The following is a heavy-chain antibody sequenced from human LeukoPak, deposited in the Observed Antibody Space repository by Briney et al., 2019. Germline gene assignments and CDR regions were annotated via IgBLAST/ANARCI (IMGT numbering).Heavy chain of an antibody. CDR1: RYTFTSYG. J-gene: IGHJ5*02. D-gene: IGHD2-2*01. Sequence: ASVKVSCKASRYTFTSYGISWVRQAPGQGLEWMGWISAYNGNTNYAQKLQGRVTMTTDTSTSTAYMELRSLRSDDTAVYYCARVPFCSSTSCYLYNWFDPWGQGTLVTVSS. CDR3: ARVPFCSSTSCYLYNWFDP. V-gene: IGHV1-18*01. CDR2: ISAYNGNT.